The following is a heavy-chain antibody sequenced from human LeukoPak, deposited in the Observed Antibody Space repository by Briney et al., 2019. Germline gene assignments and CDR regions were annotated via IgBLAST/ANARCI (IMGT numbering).Heavy chain of an antibody. D-gene: IGHD1-26*01. J-gene: IGHJ4*02. CDR2: IYHSGST. CDR1: GYSISSGYY. CDR3: ASIIVGATTRFDY. Sequence: PSETLSLTCAVSGYSISSGYYWGWIRQPPGKGLEWIGSIYHSGSTYYNPSLKRRVTISVDTSKNQFSLKLSSVTAADTAVYYCASIIVGATTRFDYWGQGTLVTVSS. V-gene: IGHV4-38-2*01.